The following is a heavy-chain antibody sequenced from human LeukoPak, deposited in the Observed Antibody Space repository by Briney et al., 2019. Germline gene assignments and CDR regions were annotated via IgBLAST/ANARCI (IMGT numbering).Heavy chain of an antibody. CDR3: ARAYYDSSGYYYIYYYYGMDG. D-gene: IGHD3-22*01. CDR1: GYTFTSYD. V-gene: IGHV1-8*01. J-gene: IGHJ6*02. CDR2: STLSSGDA. Sequence: ASVKVPCKSSGYTFTSYDINWVRQPHGPGLEWVGCSTLSSGDAGYSQKLQGRVTMTRNTSMSTAYMELSSLRSEDTAVCYCARAYYDSSGYYYIYYYYGMDGWGQGTTVTVSS.